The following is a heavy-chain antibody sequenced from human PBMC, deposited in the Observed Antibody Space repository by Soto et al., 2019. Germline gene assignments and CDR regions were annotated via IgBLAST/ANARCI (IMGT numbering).Heavy chain of an antibody. CDR2: IYYSGST. CDR3: ASYSGDSTFQH. D-gene: IGHD1-26*01. J-gene: IGHJ1*01. CDR1: GGFISSGGYY. Sequence: SETLSLTCTVSGGFISSGGYYWSWIRQPPGKGLEWIGYIYYSGSTYYNPSLKSRVTISVDTSKNQFSLKLSSVTAADTAVYYCASYSGDSTFQHWGQGTLLTVSS. V-gene: IGHV4-30-4*01.